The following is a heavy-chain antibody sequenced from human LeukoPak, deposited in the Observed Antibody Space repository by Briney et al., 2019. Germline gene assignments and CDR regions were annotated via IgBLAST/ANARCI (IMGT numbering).Heavy chain of an antibody. D-gene: IGHD3-9*01. J-gene: IGHJ4*02. CDR3: ARTELRYFDWLLSPFDY. CDR1: GYTFTSYA. Sequence: GASVKVSCKASGYTFTSYAMNWVRQAPGQGLEWMGWISAYNGNTNYAQKLQGRVTMTTDTSTSTAYMELRSLRSDDTAVYYCARTELRYFDWLLSPFDYWGQGTLVTVSS. CDR2: ISAYNGNT. V-gene: IGHV1-18*01.